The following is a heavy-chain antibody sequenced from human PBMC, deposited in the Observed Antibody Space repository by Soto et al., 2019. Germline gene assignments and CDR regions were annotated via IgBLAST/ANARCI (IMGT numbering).Heavy chain of an antibody. V-gene: IGHV1-69*12. Sequence: QVQLLQSGAEVKKPGSSVRVSCEASGGTFRTYAISWVRQALGQGLEWMGEIIPIFGTVNYAQKFQGRVTITADESTTTVYMDLRSLRSEDTAVYYCAKGAVAGTPTSYYYYGMDVWGQGTTVTVSS. CDR3: AKGAVAGTPTSYYYYGMDV. CDR2: IIPIFGTV. CDR1: GGTFRTYA. D-gene: IGHD6-19*01. J-gene: IGHJ6*02.